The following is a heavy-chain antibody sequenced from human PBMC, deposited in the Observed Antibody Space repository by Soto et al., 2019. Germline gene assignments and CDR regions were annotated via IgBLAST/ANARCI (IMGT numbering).Heavy chain of an antibody. CDR2: ISGSGGST. CDR3: AKGEGVPAAIGWFRYFDY. CDR1: GFTFSSYA. V-gene: IGHV3-23*01. J-gene: IGHJ4*02. D-gene: IGHD2-2*01. Sequence: GGSLRLSCAASGFTFSSYAMSWVRQAPGKGLEWVSAISGSGGSTYYADSVKGRFTISRDNSKNTLYLQMNSLRAEDTAVYYCAKGEGVPAAIGWFRYFDYWGQGTLVTVSS.